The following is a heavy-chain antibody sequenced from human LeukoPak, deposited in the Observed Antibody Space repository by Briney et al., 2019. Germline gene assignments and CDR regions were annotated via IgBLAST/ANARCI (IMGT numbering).Heavy chain of an antibody. V-gene: IGHV3-33*01. CDR3: AREDTALVIAY. CDR2: IWYDGSNK. D-gene: IGHD5-18*01. Sequence: PGRSLRLSCATSGFTFNRFGMHWVRQAPGKGLEWVAVIWYDGSNKDYADSVKGRFTISRDNSKNTLYLHMNSLRVEDTAVYYCAREDTALVIAYWGQGTLVTVSS. J-gene: IGHJ4*02. CDR1: GFTFNRFG.